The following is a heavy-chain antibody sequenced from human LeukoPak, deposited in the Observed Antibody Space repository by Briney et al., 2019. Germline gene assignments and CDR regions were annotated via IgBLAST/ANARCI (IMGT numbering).Heavy chain of an antibody. CDR3: ARQRGGSRGYYDFWSGYYTGHDAFDI. CDR1: GNSFSSFA. V-gene: IGHV1-69*04. D-gene: IGHD3-3*01. J-gene: IGHJ3*02. CDR2: ITPLVGVP. Sequence: GASVKVSCKASGNSFSSFAISWVRQAPGQRPEWMGRITPLVGVPTYAQKFLGRVTISADYSAATAYMELTSLTSEDTAVYYCARQRGGSRGYYDFWSGYYTGHDAFDIWGQGTMVTVSS.